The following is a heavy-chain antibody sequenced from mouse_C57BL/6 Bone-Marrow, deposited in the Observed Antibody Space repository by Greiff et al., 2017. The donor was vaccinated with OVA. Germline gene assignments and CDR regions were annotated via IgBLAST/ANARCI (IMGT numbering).Heavy chain of an antibody. CDR1: GYAFSSSW. CDR3: ARIGFAY. Sequence: QVQLQQSGPELVKPGASVKISCKASGYAFSSSWMNWVKQRPGKGLEWIGRIYPGDGDTNYNGKFKGKATLTADKSSSTAYIQLSSLTSEDSAVYFCARIGFAYWGQGTLVTVSA. J-gene: IGHJ3*01. CDR2: IYPGDGDT. V-gene: IGHV1-82*01.